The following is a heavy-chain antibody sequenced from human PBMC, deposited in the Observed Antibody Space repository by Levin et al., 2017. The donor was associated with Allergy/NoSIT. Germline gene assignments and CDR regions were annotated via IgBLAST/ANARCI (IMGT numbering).Heavy chain of an antibody. J-gene: IGHJ4*02. CDR3: ARGYSGYDPGVFDY. CDR1: GFTFSSYS. V-gene: IGHV3-21*01. CDR2: ISSSSSYI. D-gene: IGHD5-12*01. Sequence: LSLTCAASGFTFSSYSMKWVRQAPGKGLEWVSSISSSSSYIYYADSVKGRFTISRDNAKNSLYLQMYSLRDEDTAVYYCARGYSGYDPGVFDYWGQGTLVTVSS.